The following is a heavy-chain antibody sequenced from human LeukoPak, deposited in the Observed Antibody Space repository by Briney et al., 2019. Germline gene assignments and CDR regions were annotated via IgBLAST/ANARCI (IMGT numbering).Heavy chain of an antibody. Sequence: GGSLRLSCAASGFTFSSYAMSWVRQAPGKGLEWVSTISNGGSTYYADSVKGRFTISRDNSKNTLYLQMNSLRAEDTAVYYCAREAQGQQLDYWGQGTLVTVSS. CDR1: GFTFSSYA. V-gene: IGHV3-23*01. CDR2: ISNGGST. D-gene: IGHD6-13*01. CDR3: AREAQGQQLDY. J-gene: IGHJ4*02.